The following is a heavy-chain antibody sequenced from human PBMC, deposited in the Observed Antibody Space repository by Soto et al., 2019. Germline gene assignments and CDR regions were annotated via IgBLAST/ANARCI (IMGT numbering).Heavy chain of an antibody. CDR2: INAYNGNT. D-gene: IGHD5-18*01. CDR1: GYTFTSYG. J-gene: IGHJ4*02. V-gene: IGHV1-18*01. Sequence: QVQLVQSGAEVKKPGASVKVSCKASGYTFTSYGISWVRQAPGQGLEWMGWINAYNGNTNYAQKLQGRVTMTTATATSTAYMELRSLRFDDTAVYYCARDVGYGLIDYWGQGTLVTVSS. CDR3: ARDVGYGLIDY.